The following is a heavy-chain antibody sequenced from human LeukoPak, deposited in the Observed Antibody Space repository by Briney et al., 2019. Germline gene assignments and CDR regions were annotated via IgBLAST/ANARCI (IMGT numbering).Heavy chain of an antibody. CDR1: GFTFSSHG. CDR2: ISYDGSNK. CDR3: AKDVCGSGPCYFDY. J-gene: IGHJ4*02. Sequence: GGSLRLSCAASGFTFSSHGMHWVRQAPGKGLEWVAVISYDGSNKYYAESLKGRFTISRDNSKNTLYVQMNSLRAEDTAVYYCAKDVCGSGPCYFDYWGQGTLVTVSS. V-gene: IGHV3-30*18. D-gene: IGHD6-19*01.